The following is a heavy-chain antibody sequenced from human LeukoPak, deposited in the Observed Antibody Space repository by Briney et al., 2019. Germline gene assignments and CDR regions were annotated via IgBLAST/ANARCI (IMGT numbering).Heavy chain of an antibody. CDR3: ARVGYGSGSWGWFDP. V-gene: IGHV4-59*01. CDR1: GGSISGFL. CDR2: IYYSGTT. J-gene: IGHJ5*02. D-gene: IGHD3-10*01. Sequence: SETLSLTCTVSGGSISGFLWSWIRQSPGKGLEYIGYIYYSGTTDYNPTLKSRVSMSVDTSKNQFFLNLTSVTAADTAIYYCARVGYGSGSWGWFDPWGQGTLVTVST.